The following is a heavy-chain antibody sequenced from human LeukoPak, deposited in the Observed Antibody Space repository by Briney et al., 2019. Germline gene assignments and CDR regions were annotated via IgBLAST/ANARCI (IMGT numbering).Heavy chain of an antibody. V-gene: IGHV4-34*01. D-gene: IGHD6-6*01. CDR2: INHSGST. J-gene: IGHJ4*02. Sequence: SETLSLTCAVYGGSFSGYYWSWIRQPPGKGLEWIGEINHSGSTNYNPSLKSRVTISVDTSKNQFSLKLSSVTAADTAVYYCARARRGIAARPIDYGGQGTLVTVS. CDR1: GGSFSGYY. CDR3: ARARRGIAARPIDY.